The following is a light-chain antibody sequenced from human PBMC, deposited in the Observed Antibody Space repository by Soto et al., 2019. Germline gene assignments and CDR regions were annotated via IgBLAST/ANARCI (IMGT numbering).Light chain of an antibody. CDR3: QQYNSWLWT. V-gene: IGKV3-20*01. Sequence: EVVLTQSPGTLSLSPGERATLSCRASQRVRDSYLAWYQQKPGQTPSLLVYGASSRATGIPDRFSGSGSGADFTLIISSLQSEDSAVYYCQQYNSWLWTFGQGTKVEIK. J-gene: IGKJ1*01. CDR1: QRVRDSY. CDR2: GAS.